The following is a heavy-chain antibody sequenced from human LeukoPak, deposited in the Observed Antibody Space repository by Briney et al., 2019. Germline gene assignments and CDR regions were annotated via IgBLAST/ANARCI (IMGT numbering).Heavy chain of an antibody. V-gene: IGHV3-9*01. Sequence: GRSLRLSCAASGFTFDDYAMHWVRQAPGKGLEWVSGISWNSGSIGYADSVKGRFTISRDNAKNSLYLQMNSLRAEDTALYYCAKGMSYDSISGSGKNAFDIWGQGTMVTVSS. CDR1: GFTFDDYA. CDR2: ISWNSGSI. CDR3: AKGMSYDSISGSGKNAFDI. D-gene: IGHD3-22*01. J-gene: IGHJ3*02.